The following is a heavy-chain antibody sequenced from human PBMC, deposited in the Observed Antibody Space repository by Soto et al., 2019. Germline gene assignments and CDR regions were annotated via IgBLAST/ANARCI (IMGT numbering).Heavy chain of an antibody. D-gene: IGHD3-22*01. J-gene: IGHJ4*02. CDR3: AKARYYDSSGYYRPGSDY. CDR2: ISGSGGST. V-gene: IGHV3-23*01. Sequence: PGGSLRLSCAASGFTFSSYAMSWVRQAPGKGLEWVSAISGSGGSTYYADSVKGRFTISRDNSKNTLYLQMNSLRAEDTAVYYCAKARYYDSSGYYRPGSDYWGQGTLVTVSS. CDR1: GFTFSSYA.